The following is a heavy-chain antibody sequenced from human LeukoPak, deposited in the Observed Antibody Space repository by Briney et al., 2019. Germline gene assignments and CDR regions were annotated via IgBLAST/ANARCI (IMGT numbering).Heavy chain of an antibody. Sequence: SETLSLTCTVSGDSISSYHWSWIRQPPGKGLEWIGYVYYSGSTDYNPSLKNQVTISVHTSKNQFSLNLSSVTAADAAVYYCARYSSGWIDAFDIWGRGTMVTVSS. CDR3: ARYSSGWIDAFDI. CDR1: GDSISSYH. CDR2: VYYSGST. V-gene: IGHV4-59*08. D-gene: IGHD6-19*01. J-gene: IGHJ3*02.